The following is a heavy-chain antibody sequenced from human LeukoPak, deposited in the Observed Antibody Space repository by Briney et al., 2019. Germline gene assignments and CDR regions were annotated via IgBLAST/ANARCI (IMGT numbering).Heavy chain of an antibody. Sequence: PGGSLRLSCAASGFTFSSYWMSWVRQAPGKGLEWVANIKQDGSEKYYVDSVKGRFTISRDNAKNSLYLQMNSLRAEDTAVYYCARGGYCSSTSCHYFDYWGQGTLVTVSS. CDR3: ARGGYCSSTSCHYFDY. CDR2: IKQDGSEK. J-gene: IGHJ4*02. CDR1: GFTFSSYW. V-gene: IGHV3-7*01. D-gene: IGHD2-2*01.